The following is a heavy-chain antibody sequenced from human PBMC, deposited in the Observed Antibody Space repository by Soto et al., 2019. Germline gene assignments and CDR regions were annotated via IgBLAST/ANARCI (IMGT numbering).Heavy chain of an antibody. Sequence: GGSLRLSCAVSGFTFSSYGMHWVRQAPGKGLEWVAHISDGGSNAYYADSVKGRFTISRDNSKSTLYLQMNSLRAEDTALYYCAKGRSYYYYYGVDVWGQGTTVTVSS. CDR2: ISDGGSNA. CDR1: GFTFSSYG. J-gene: IGHJ6*02. CDR3: AKGRSYYYYYGVDV. V-gene: IGHV3-30*18.